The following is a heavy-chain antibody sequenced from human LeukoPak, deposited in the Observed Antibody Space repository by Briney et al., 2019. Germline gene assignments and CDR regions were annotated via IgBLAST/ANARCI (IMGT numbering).Heavy chain of an antibody. CDR1: GYTFTSYD. J-gene: IGHJ4*01. CDR2: MNPDSANT. Sequence: ASVKVSCKASGYTFTSYDINWVRQATGQGLEWMGWMNPDSANTGYAQKFQGRVTMTGNTSISTAYMELSSLRSEDTAVYYCARGLRGYSYGYLTSFDYWGQATLVTVSS. V-gene: IGHV1-8*01. CDR3: ARGLRGYSYGYLTSFDY. D-gene: IGHD5-18*01.